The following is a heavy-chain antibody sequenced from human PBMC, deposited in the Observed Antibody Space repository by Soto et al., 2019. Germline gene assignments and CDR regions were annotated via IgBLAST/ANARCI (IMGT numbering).Heavy chain of an antibody. V-gene: IGHV4-34*01. CDR3: ARGYYFDSSGFFYSQFYAMDA. D-gene: IGHD3-22*01. CDR2: ISHTGSA. J-gene: IGHJ6*02. CDR1: GASFAAYY. Sequence: SETLSLTCTVSGASFAAYYWTWVRQPPGKGLEWIGEISHTGSANYNPSLQSRVTISAVTSKSQFSLKLTSVTAADTAVYYCARGYYFDSSGFFYSQFYAMDAWGQGTTVTVSS.